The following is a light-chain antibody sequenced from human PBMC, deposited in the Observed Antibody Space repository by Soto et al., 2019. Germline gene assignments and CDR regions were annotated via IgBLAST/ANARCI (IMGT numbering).Light chain of an antibody. CDR3: QQYKNWPPLT. CDR1: QSVSYN. V-gene: IGKV3-15*01. Sequence: EIVMTQSPATLSVSPGERATLSCRASQSVSYNLAWYQHKPGQGPRLLIYGAFTRATGIPARFSGSGSRTEFTLTISSLQSEDFAVYYCQQYKNWPPLTFGGGTKVEIK. J-gene: IGKJ4*01. CDR2: GAF.